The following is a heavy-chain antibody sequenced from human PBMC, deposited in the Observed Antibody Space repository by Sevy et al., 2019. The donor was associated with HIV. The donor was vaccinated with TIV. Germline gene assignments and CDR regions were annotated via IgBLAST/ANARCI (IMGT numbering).Heavy chain of an antibody. D-gene: IGHD3-10*01. V-gene: IGHV3-23*01. CDR1: GFTFSSYA. CDR3: GKDRSHIIMIRGVVIFDY. CDR2: ISGSGNT. J-gene: IGHJ4*02. Sequence: GGSLRLSCAASGFTFSSYAMSWVRQAPGKGLEWVSAISGSGNTYYAGSVKGRFTISRDNPKNTPFLQMNGLRAEDTAVYYCGKDRSHIIMIRGVVIFDYWGQGTLVTVSS.